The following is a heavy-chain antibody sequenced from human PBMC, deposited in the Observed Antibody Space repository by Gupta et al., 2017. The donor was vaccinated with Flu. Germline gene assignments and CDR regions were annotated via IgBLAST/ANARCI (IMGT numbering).Heavy chain of an antibody. Sequence: LSCAASGFTFSDYYMSWIRQAPGKGLEWVSYISSSSSYTNYADSVKGRFTISRDNAKNSLYLQMNSLRAEETAVYYCARDTRGGVLLWFGERRKGESYGMDVGGQGTTVTVYS. D-gene: IGHD3-10*01. CDR2: ISSSSSYT. V-gene: IGHV3-11*05. CDR3: ARDTRGGVLLWFGERRKGESYGMDV. CDR1: GFTFSDYY. J-gene: IGHJ6*02.